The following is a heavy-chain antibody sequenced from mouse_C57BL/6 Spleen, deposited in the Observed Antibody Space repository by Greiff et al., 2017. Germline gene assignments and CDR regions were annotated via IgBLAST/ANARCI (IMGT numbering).Heavy chain of an antibody. V-gene: IGHV1-76*01. Sequence: VQLQQSGAELVRPGASVKLSCKASGYTFTDYYINWVKQRPGQGLEWIARIYPGSGNTYYNEKFKGKATLTAEKSSSTAYMQLSSLTSEDSAVYFCARPYRGYFDVWGTGTTVTVSS. CDR1: GYTFTDYY. CDR3: ARPYRGYFDV. CDR2: IYPGSGNT. J-gene: IGHJ1*03. D-gene: IGHD3-1*01.